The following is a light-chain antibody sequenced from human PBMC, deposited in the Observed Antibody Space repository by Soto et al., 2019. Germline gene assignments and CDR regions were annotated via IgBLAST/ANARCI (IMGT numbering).Light chain of an antibody. J-gene: IGLJ1*01. Sequence: QSALTQPPSASGSPGQSVTISCTGTGTDVGGYNYISWYQHHPGKGPKLIIYEVSERPSGVPDRFSGSKSGNTASLTVSGLQAEDEADYYCSSYAGSNNRGVFGSGTKVTVL. CDR1: GTDVGGYNY. V-gene: IGLV2-8*01. CDR2: EVS. CDR3: SSYAGSNNRGV.